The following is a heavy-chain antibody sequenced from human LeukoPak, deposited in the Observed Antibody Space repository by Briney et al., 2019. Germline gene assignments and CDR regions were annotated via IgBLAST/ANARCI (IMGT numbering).Heavy chain of an antibody. D-gene: IGHD4-17*01. Sequence: ASVKVSCKASGYTFTGYYMHWVRQAPGQGLEWMGWINPNSGGTNYAQEFQGRVTMTRDTSISTAYMELSRLRSEDTAVYYCARDGFYGDYVAHWFDPWGQGTLVTVSS. CDR2: INPNSGGT. J-gene: IGHJ5*02. CDR3: ARDGFYGDYVAHWFDP. V-gene: IGHV1-2*02. CDR1: GYTFTGYY.